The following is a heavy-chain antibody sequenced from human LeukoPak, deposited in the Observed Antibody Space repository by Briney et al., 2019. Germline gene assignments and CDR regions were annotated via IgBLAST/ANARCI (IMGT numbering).Heavy chain of an antibody. D-gene: IGHD3-10*01. J-gene: IGHJ4*02. Sequence: SQTPSLTCAVYGGSFSGYYWSWIRQPPGKGLEWIGEINHSGSTNYNPSLKSRVTISVDTSKNQFSLKLSSVTAADTAVYYCARAGWVRGDTNWGQGTLVTVSS. CDR1: GGSFSGYY. CDR3: ARAGWVRGDTN. V-gene: IGHV4-34*01. CDR2: INHSGST.